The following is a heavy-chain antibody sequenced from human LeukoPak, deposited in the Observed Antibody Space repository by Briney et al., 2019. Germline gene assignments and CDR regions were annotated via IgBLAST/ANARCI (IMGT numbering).Heavy chain of an antibody. J-gene: IGHJ4*02. CDR2: INPNSGGT. V-gene: IGHV1-2*02. CDR3: ARVSAYCGGDCYPPDY. D-gene: IGHD2-21*02. CDR1: GFSFSNFG. Sequence: ASVKVSCKASGFSFSNFGFSWVRQAPGQGLEWMGWINPNSGGTNYAQKFQGRVTMTRDTSISTAYMELSRLRSDDTAAYYCARVSAYCGGDCYPPDYWGQGTLVTVSS.